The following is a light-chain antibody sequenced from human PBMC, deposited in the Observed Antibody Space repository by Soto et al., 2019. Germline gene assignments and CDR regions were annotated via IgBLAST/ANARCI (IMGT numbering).Light chain of an antibody. Sequence: QSVLTQPPSASGTPGQRVTISCSGSSSNIGINYVYWYQQLPGTAPKLLIYRNNQRPSGVPDRFSGSKSGTSASLAISGLRSEDEADSYCAAWDDSLSGSWVFGGGTKLTVL. J-gene: IGLJ3*02. V-gene: IGLV1-47*01. CDR2: RNN. CDR3: AAWDDSLSGSWV. CDR1: SSNIGINY.